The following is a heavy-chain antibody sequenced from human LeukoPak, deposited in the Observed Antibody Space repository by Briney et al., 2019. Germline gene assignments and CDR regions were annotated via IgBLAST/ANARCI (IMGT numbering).Heavy chain of an antibody. Sequence: GGSLRLSCAASGFTFNTYAMSWVRQAPGKGLEWVSAISGSGRSTFYADSVKGRFTISRDNSKNTLYLQMNSLRAEDTAVYYCAKGLAYFDSWGQGSLVTVSS. CDR3: AKGLAYFDS. J-gene: IGHJ4*02. CDR1: GFTFNTYA. CDR2: ISGSGRST. V-gene: IGHV3-23*01.